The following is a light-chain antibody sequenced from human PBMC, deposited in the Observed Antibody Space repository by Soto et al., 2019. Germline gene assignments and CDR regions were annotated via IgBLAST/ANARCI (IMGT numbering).Light chain of an antibody. Sequence: DSQVTQSPSSLSASVGARLTITCRASQSITSYLNWYQQKIGKAPKIMIYGASSLQSGVPSRFSGSGYGTDFNLTISSLQTEDFATYYCQQANSFPITFGQGTRLEIK. J-gene: IGKJ5*01. V-gene: IGKV1-12*01. CDR3: QQANSFPIT. CDR2: GAS. CDR1: QSITSY.